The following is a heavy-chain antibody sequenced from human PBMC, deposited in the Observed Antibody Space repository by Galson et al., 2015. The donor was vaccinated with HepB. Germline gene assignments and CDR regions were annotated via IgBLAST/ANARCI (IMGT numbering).Heavy chain of an antibody. V-gene: IGHV3-7*01. Sequence: SLRLSCAASGFTFSSYWPSWVRQVPGKGLEWVANINPDGSQRNYVDSVKGRFTISRDNAKSSLYLQMNSLRTEDTVLYFCALPYGGNFWDYWGQGTLVTVSS. J-gene: IGHJ4*02. CDR1: GFTFSSYW. CDR3: ALPYGGNFWDY. D-gene: IGHD4-23*01. CDR2: INPDGSQR.